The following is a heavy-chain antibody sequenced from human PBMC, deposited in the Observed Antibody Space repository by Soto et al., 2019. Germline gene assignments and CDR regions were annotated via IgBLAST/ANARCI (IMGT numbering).Heavy chain of an antibody. D-gene: IGHD2-2*01. J-gene: IGHJ5*02. CDR2: ISSSSSTI. CDR3: ARDSIVVVPAASEYNWFDP. CDR1: GFTFSSYS. Sequence: GGSLRLSCAASGFTFSSYSMNWVRQAPGKGLEWVSYISSSSSTIYYADSVKGRFTISRDNAKNSLYLQMNSLRAEDTAVYYCARDSIVVVPAASEYNWFDPWGQGTLVTVSS. V-gene: IGHV3-48*01.